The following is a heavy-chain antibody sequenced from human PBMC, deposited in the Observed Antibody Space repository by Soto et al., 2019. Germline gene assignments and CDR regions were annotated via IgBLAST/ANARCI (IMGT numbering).Heavy chain of an antibody. CDR3: AREHPDGSRLDP. CDR1: GGSFSGYY. V-gene: IGHV4-34*01. J-gene: IGHJ5*02. D-gene: IGHD6-13*01. CDR2: INHSGST. Sequence: SETLSLTCAVYGGSFSGYYWTWIRQPPGTGLEWIGEINHSGSTNYNPSLKSRVTISVDTSKNQFSLKLSSVTAADTAVYYCAREHPDGSRLDPWGQGTLVTVSS.